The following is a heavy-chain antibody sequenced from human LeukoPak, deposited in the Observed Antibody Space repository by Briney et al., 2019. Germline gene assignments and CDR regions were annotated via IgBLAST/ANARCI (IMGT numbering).Heavy chain of an antibody. CDR3: AKEGSGWYYLDY. V-gene: IGHV3-30*02. D-gene: IGHD6-19*01. CDR2: IESGGSSK. J-gene: IGHJ4*02. Sequence: GGSLRLSCAASGFSFSSYDIHWVRQAPGKGLEWVTFIESGGSSKYYADSVKGRFTISRDNSKNTVYVEMINLGPEDTAVYYCAKEGSGWYYLDYWGQGTVVTVSS. CDR1: GFSFSSYD.